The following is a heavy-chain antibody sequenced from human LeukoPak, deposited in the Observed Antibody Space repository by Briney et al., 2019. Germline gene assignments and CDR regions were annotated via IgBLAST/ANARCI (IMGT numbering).Heavy chain of an antibody. CDR1: GYTFTSYG. V-gene: IGHV1-18*01. J-gene: IGHJ3*02. CDR2: ISAYNGNT. Sequence: ASVKVSCKASGYTFTSYGISWVRQAPGQGLEWMGCISAYNGNTNYAQKLQGRVTMTTDTSTSTAYMELRSLRSDDTAVYYCARGGLWFGELFRNDAFDIWGQGTMVTVSS. CDR3: ARGGLWFGELFRNDAFDI. D-gene: IGHD3-10*01.